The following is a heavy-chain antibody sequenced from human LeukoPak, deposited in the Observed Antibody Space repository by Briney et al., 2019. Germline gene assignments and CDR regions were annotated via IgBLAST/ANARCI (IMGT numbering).Heavy chain of an antibody. CDR1: GFTFSSYW. CDR2: IKQDGSEK. Sequence: LPGGSLRLSCAASGFTFSSYWMSWVRQGPGKGLEWVANIKQDGSEKYYVDSVKGRFTISRDNAKNSLYLQMNSLRAEDTAVYYCARIKVRQWLAYYFDYWGQGTLVTVSS. D-gene: IGHD6-19*01. V-gene: IGHV3-7*01. CDR3: ARIKVRQWLAYYFDY. J-gene: IGHJ4*02.